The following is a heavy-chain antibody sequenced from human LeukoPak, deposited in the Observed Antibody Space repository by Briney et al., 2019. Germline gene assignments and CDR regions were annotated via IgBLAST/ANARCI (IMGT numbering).Heavy chain of an antibody. CDR3: ARQGSGNYLSPVNY. CDR1: GGSISSSSYY. V-gene: IGHV4-39*01. D-gene: IGHD1-26*01. J-gene: IGHJ4*02. Sequence: SETLSLTCTVSGGSISSSSYYWGWIRQPPGKGLEWIGTIYYSGSTYYHPSLKSRVTISVDTSKNQFSLKLSSVTAADTAVYYCARQGSGNYLSPVNYWGQGTLVTVSS. CDR2: IYYSGST.